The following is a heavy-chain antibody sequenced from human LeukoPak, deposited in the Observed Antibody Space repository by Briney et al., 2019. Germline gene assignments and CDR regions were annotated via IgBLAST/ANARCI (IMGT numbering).Heavy chain of an antibody. CDR2: IYYSGST. J-gene: IGHJ6*03. CDR3: ARGGGISHYYYYIDV. CDR1: GGSITSCY. Sequence: SETLSLTCIVSGGSITSCYWCWIRQPPGKGLEWIGYIYYSGSTNYNPSLKSRVTISVDTSKNQFSLKLSSVTAADTAVYYCARGGGISHYYYYIDVWGKGTTVTISS. V-gene: IGHV4-59*01. D-gene: IGHD6-13*01.